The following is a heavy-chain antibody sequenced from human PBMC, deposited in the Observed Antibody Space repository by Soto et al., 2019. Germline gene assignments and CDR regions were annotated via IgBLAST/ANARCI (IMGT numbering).Heavy chain of an antibody. J-gene: IGHJ4*02. Sequence: PSETLSLTCAVYGGSFSGYYWSWIRQPPGKGLEWIGEINHSGSTNYNPSLKSRVTISVDTSKNQLSLKLSSVTAADTAVYYCARMEDWNRAHLGHWGQGTLVTV. V-gene: IGHV4-34*01. CDR3: ARMEDWNRAHLGH. CDR1: GGSFSGYY. D-gene: IGHD1-1*01. CDR2: INHSGST.